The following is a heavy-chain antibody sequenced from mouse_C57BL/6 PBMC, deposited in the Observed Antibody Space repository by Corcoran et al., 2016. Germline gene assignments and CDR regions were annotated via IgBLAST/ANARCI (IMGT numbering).Heavy chain of an antibody. Sequence: QVQLQQSGADLVRTGTSVKISCRASRYTFTNYGIGWAKQRPVHGLKWIGDIYPGGGYTNYNEKLKGKATLTTDKSSSTAYMQFSSVTSEDSAIYYCARKGMDDYDYEFAYWGQGTLVTVSA. CDR3: ARKGMDDYDYEFAY. J-gene: IGHJ3*01. CDR1: RYTFTNYG. CDR2: IYPGGGYT. V-gene: IGHV1-63*01. D-gene: IGHD2-4*01.